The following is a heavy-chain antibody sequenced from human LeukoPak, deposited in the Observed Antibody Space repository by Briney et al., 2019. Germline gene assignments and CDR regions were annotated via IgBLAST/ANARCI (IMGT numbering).Heavy chain of an antibody. CDR2: IIPIFGTA. Sequence: SVKVSSKASGGTFSSYAISWVRQAPGQGLEWMGRIIPIFGTANYAQKFQGRVTITTDESTSTAYMELSSLRSEDTAVYHCARSRYSSGWYGDYWGQGTLVTVSS. J-gene: IGHJ4*02. CDR1: GGTFSSYA. CDR3: ARSRYSSGWYGDY. D-gene: IGHD6-19*01. V-gene: IGHV1-69*05.